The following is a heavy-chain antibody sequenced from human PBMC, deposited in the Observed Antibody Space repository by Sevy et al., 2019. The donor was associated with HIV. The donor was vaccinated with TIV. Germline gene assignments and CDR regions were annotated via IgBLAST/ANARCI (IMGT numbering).Heavy chain of an antibody. Sequence: GESLKISCAASGFTFSSYGMHWVRQAPGKGLEWVAVISYDGSNKYYADSVKGRFTISRDNSKNTLYLQMNSLRAEDTAVYYCAQGFYDFWSGYDYYYYYGMDVWGQGTTVTVSS. J-gene: IGHJ6*02. V-gene: IGHV3-30*18. CDR1: GFTFSSYG. D-gene: IGHD3-3*01. CDR2: ISYDGSNK. CDR3: AQGFYDFWSGYDYYYYYGMDV.